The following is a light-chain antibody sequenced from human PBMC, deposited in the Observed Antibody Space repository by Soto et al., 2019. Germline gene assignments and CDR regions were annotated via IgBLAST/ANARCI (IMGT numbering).Light chain of an antibody. V-gene: IGKV3-11*01. Sequence: EIFLTQSPDTLSFSPGERATLPCRASQSVTNDIAWYQQRPGQAPRLLIYDASNRATGVPARFSGSGSGTDFTLTLSDLEPADFGLYYCQQRLNWPPGFGQGTKWIS. CDR3: QQRLNWPPG. J-gene: IGKJ1*01. CDR1: QSVTND. CDR2: DAS.